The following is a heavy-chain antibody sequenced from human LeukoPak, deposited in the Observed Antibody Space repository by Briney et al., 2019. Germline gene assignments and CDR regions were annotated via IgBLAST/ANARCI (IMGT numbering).Heavy chain of an antibody. V-gene: IGHV3-23*01. D-gene: IGHD6-13*01. CDR3: AKDYSSSWYGYFDY. Sequence: GGSVRLSCAASGFTFSSYAMSWVRQAPGKGLEWVAAISGSGGSTYYADSLKGRFTISRDNPKHTLYLQMNSLRAEHTAVYYRAKDYSSSWYGYFDYWGQGTLVTVSS. CDR2: ISGSGGST. CDR1: GFTFSSYA. J-gene: IGHJ4*02.